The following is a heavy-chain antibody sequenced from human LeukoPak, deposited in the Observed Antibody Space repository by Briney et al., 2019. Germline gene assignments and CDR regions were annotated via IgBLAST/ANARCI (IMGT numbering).Heavy chain of an antibody. CDR2: IYCADDK. CDR1: GFSLSTSGVG. J-gene: IGHJ2*01. Sequence: SGPTLVKPTQTLTLTCTFSGFSLSTSGVGVGWIRQPPGKALEWLALIYCADDKRYSPSLKSRLTITKDTSKNQVVLTMTNMDPVDTATYYCAHTEGRFLYWYFDLWGRGTLVTVSS. V-gene: IGHV2-5*02. CDR3: AHTEGRFLYWYFDL.